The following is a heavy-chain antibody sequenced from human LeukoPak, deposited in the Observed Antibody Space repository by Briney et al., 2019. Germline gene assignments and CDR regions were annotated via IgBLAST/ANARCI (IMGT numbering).Heavy chain of an antibody. CDR2: ISGSGGTT. CDR1: GFTFSSYA. Sequence: PGGSLRLSCAASGFTFSSYAMSWVRQAPGKGLEWVSAISGSGGTTYYADSVKGRLTISRDNPMDTLYVQMNSLRAEDTAMYYCAKGYCASATCYSRFDPWGQGTLVTVSS. D-gene: IGHD2-2*02. V-gene: IGHV3-23*01. CDR3: AKGYCASATCYSRFDP. J-gene: IGHJ5*02.